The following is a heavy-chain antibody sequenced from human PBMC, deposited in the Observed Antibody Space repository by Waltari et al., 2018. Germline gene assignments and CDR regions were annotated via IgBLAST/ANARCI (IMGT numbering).Heavy chain of an antibody. V-gene: IGHV3-53*01. CDR1: GFAFSDNY. CDR2: IYSGVSA. J-gene: IGHJ4*02. D-gene: IGHD3-16*01. Sequence: EVQVVESGGGMIQPGGSLRLSCAASGFAFSDNYMGWVRQAPGKGLEWVAVIYSGVSAYYADAVKGRFTISRDSSENTFYLQMSSLRVEDTAVYYCARGPPISAKWELCWFDYWGQGTLVTVSS. CDR3: ARGPPISAKWELCWFDY.